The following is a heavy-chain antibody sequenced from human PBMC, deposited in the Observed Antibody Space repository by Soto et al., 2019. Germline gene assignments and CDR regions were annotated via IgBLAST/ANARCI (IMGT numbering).Heavy chain of an antibody. Sequence: QVQLQESGPGLVKPSQTLSLTCTVSGGSISSGGYYWSWIRQHPGKGLEWIGYIFYSGTTYYNPSPXSXXTIAVDTSKNQSSPKLSSVTAADTAVYYCARSVDPWGQGTLVTVSS. CDR1: GGSISSGGYY. V-gene: IGHV4-31*03. CDR2: IFYSGTT. J-gene: IGHJ5*02. CDR3: ARSVDP.